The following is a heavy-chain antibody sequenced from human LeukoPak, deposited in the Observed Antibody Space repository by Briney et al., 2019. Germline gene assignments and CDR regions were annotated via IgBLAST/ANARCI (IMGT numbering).Heavy chain of an antibody. J-gene: IGHJ3*01. Sequence: SETLSLTCAVYGVSFSDYYWSWIRQSPGKGLEWIGEINHGGGTNCNTSLEGRVTMSVDTSKSQFTLKLNSVTAADTAVYYCAKVYSSSSRDSFDVWGPGTMVIVSS. CDR3: AKVYSSSSRDSFDV. D-gene: IGHD6-6*01. CDR1: GVSFSDYY. CDR2: INHGGGT. V-gene: IGHV4-34*01.